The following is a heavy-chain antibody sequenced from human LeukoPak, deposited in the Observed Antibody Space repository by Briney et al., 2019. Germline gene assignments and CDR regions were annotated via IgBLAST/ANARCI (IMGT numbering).Heavy chain of an antibody. CDR1: GFTVSSNY. Sequence: GGSLRLSCAASGFTVSSNYMSWVRQAPGKGLEWVSVIYSGGSTYYADSVKGRFTISRDNSKNTLYLQMNSLRAEDTAVYYCAKDRRTTVTTSYFDYWGQGTLVTVSS. CDR3: AKDRRTTVTTSYFDY. CDR2: IYSGGST. J-gene: IGHJ4*02. D-gene: IGHD4-11*01. V-gene: IGHV3-53*05.